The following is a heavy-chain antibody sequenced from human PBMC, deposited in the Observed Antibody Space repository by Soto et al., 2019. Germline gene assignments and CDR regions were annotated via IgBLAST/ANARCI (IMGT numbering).Heavy chain of an antibody. J-gene: IGHJ6*03. CDR2: ISGFNGNT. Sequence: ASVKVSCKSSGYPFSSYGVSWARQAPGQGLEWMGWISGFNGNTNYAQKLQGRVTMTTDTSTSTAYMELSSLRSDDTAVYYCARAVVVSAPYYYMDVWGTGTTVTVSS. CDR3: ARAVVVSAPYYYMDV. CDR1: GYPFSSYG. V-gene: IGHV1-18*01. D-gene: IGHD2-15*01.